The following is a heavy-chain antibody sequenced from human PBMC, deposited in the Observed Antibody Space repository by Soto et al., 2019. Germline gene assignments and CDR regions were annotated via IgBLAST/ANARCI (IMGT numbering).Heavy chain of an antibody. J-gene: IGHJ4*02. V-gene: IGHV1-2*04. CDR2: INPNSGGT. CDR3: ASTDYDFWSGPTD. Sequence: QVQLVQSGAEVKKPGASVKVSCKASGYTFTGYYMHWVRQAPGQGLEWMGWINPNSGGTNYAQKFQGWVTMTRDTSISTADRERSRVRSDDTAVYYCASTDYDFWSGPTDWGQGTLVTVSS. D-gene: IGHD3-3*01. CDR1: GYTFTGYY.